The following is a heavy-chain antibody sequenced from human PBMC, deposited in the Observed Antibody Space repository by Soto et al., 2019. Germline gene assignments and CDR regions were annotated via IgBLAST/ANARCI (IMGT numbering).Heavy chain of an antibody. Sequence: GGSLRLSCAASGFTFSSYAMHWVRQAPGKGLEWVAVISYDGSNKYYADSVKGRFTISRDNSKNTLYLQMNSLRAEDTAVYSCARDGDNWGSGTCFDYWGQGTLVTVSS. CDR2: ISYDGSNK. D-gene: IGHD7-27*01. J-gene: IGHJ4*02. CDR3: ARDGDNWGSGTCFDY. CDR1: GFTFSSYA. V-gene: IGHV3-30*04.